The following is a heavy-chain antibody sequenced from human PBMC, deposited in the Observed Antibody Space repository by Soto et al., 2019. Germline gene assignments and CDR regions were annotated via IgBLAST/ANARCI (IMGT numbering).Heavy chain of an antibody. V-gene: IGHV3-23*01. D-gene: IGHD6-13*01. CDR3: AKDQGSSWYEIDY. CDR1: GCTFSNYA. CDR2: ISGSGGST. Sequence: GGSLRLSCAASGCTFSNYAVTWVRQAPGKGLEWVSTISGSGGSTYYADSVKGRFTISRDNSKNTLYLQMNSLRAEDTAVYYCAKDQGSSWYEIDYWGQGTLVTVSS. J-gene: IGHJ4*02.